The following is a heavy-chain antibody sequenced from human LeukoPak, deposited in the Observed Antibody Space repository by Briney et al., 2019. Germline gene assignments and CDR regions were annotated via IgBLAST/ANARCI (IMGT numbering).Heavy chain of an antibody. CDR2: IYHSGST. J-gene: IGHJ3*02. Sequence: PSETLSLTCAVSGGSISSSNWWSWVRQPPGKGLEWIGEIYHSGSTNYNPSLKSRVTISVDKSKNQFSLKLSSVTAADTAVYYCARDRVEMATIWDAFDIWGQGTMVTVSS. V-gene: IGHV4-4*02. CDR3: ARDRVEMATIWDAFDI. CDR1: GGSISSSNW. D-gene: IGHD5-24*01.